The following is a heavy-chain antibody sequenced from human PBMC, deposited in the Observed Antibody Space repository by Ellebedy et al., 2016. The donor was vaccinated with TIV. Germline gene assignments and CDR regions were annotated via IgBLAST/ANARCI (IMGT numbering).Heavy chain of an antibody. J-gene: IGHJ3*02. Sequence: GGSLRLSCAASGFSFRSYWMSWFRQAPGKGLEWVANIKQDGSEKYYVDSVRGRFTITRDNAKNSLYLQMNSLRAEDTAVYYCATDGSYGDYRSPAHAFEKWGQGTMVIVSS. CDR3: ATDGSYGDYRSPAHAFEK. CDR1: GFSFRSYW. D-gene: IGHD4-17*01. V-gene: IGHV3-7*01. CDR2: IKQDGSEK.